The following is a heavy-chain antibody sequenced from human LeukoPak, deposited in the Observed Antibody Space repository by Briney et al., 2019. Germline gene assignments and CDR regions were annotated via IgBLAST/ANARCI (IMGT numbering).Heavy chain of an antibody. CDR2: IYYSGST. D-gene: IGHD1-26*01. Sequence: SETLSLTCTVSGGSISSYYWSWIRQPPGKGLEWIGYIYYSGSTNYNPSLKSRVTISVDTSKNQFSLKLSSVTAADTAVYYWAGGFSELLFDYWGQGTLVTVSS. V-gene: IGHV4-59*01. J-gene: IGHJ4*02. CDR1: GGSISSYY. CDR3: AGGFSELLFDY.